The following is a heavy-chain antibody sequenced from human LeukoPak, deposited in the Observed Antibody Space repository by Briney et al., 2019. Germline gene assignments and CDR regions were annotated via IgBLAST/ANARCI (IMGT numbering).Heavy chain of an antibody. D-gene: IGHD5-24*01. J-gene: IGHJ6*02. Sequence: GGSLRLSCAASGFTVSSSYMSWVRQAPGKGLEWVSVIYAGGSTYYADSVKGRFTISRDNSKNTLYLQMNSLRAEDTAVFYCAREASDGGYYYYGMDVWGRGTTVTVSS. V-gene: IGHV3-53*01. CDR1: GFTVSSSY. CDR2: IYAGGST. CDR3: AREASDGGYYYYGMDV.